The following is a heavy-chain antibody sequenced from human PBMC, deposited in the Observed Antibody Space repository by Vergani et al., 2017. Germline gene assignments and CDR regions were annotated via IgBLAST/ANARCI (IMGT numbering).Heavy chain of an antibody. J-gene: IGHJ6*03. Sequence: QVQLQQWGAGLLKPSETLSLTCAVYGGSFSGYYWSWFRKPPGKGLERIGEINHSGSTNYNPSLKSRVTISVDTSKNQFSLKLSSVTAADTAVYYCAKGGKVPAAKAYYYYMDVWGRGTTVTVSS. V-gene: IGHV4-34*01. CDR1: GGSFSGYY. CDR2: INHSGST. CDR3: AKGGKVPAAKAYYYYMDV. D-gene: IGHD2-2*01.